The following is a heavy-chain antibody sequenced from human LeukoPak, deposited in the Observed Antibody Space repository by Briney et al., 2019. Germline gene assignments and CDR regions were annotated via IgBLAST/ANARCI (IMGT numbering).Heavy chain of an antibody. Sequence: PSETLSLTCTVSGYSISSGYYWGWIRQPPGQGLEWIGSIYYSGSTYYNPSLKSRVTISVDTSENQFSLKLSSVTATDTAVYYCAREGGYGSGGLDYWGQGTLVTVSS. CDR3: AREGGYGSGGLDY. V-gene: IGHV4-38-2*02. D-gene: IGHD3-10*01. CDR1: GYSISSGYY. J-gene: IGHJ4*02. CDR2: IYYSGST.